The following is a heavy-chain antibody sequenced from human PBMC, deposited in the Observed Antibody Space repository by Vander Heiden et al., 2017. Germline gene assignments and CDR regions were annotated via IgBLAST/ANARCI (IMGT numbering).Heavy chain of an antibody. CDR1: GFTFSNYA. Sequence: LVQPGGSLRLSCVASGFTFSNYAMTWVRQVPGKGLEWGSAISGSGGSTYYADSVKGRFTISRDNSKNTLYLQINSLRAEDTAVYYCAKDGEGLWFGELLRYWGQGTLVTVSS. CDR3: AKDGEGLWFGELLRY. J-gene: IGHJ4*02. CDR2: ISGSGGST. V-gene: IGHV3-23*01. D-gene: IGHD3-10*01.